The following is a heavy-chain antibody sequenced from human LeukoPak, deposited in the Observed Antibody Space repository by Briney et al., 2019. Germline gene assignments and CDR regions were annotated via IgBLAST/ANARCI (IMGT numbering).Heavy chain of an antibody. V-gene: IGHV3-7*01. Sequence: GGSLRLSCVASEFTFSSYWMTWVRQAPGKGLEWLVNIKEDGSIQYYLDSVRGRFTISRDNAKTSVYLQLNSLRADDTAVYYCAREVWTGVAVSDYWGQGTLVTVSS. CDR2: IKEDGSIQ. CDR3: AREVWTGVAVSDY. CDR1: EFTFSSYW. D-gene: IGHD6-19*01. J-gene: IGHJ4*02.